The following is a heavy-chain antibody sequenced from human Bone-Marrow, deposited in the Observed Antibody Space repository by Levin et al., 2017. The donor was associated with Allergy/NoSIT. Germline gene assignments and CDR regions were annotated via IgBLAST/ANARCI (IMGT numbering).Heavy chain of an antibody. Sequence: ESLKISCTVSGDSISSSYWSWIRQPPGKGLEWIGYIYYSVSTNYSPSLRSRVTISLDTSKNQFSLNLTSVTAADTDVYYCARVSDYYDSGTYHADAFDTWGQGTVVTVSS. V-gene: IGHV4-59*01. J-gene: IGHJ3*02. CDR3: ARVSDYYDSGTYHADAFDT. CDR1: GDSISSSY. CDR2: IYYSVST. D-gene: IGHD3-22*01.